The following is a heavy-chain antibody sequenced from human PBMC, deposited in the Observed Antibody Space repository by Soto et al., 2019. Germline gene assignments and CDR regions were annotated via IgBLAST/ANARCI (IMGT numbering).Heavy chain of an antibody. D-gene: IGHD5-12*01. J-gene: IGHJ4*01. CDR3: AGLHSDISAGIYQFAY. V-gene: IGHV4-59*04. Sequence: QVQLQESGPGLVKPSETLSLTCTVSGGSFSSYYWGWIRQPPGTGLEWIGYIDNSGSTFYNPSLKSRVTIHMDTSKNQFSLRLNSVTAADTAVYYCAGLHSDISAGIYQFAYSGHGTLVTVSS. CDR2: IDNSGST. CDR1: GGSFSSYY.